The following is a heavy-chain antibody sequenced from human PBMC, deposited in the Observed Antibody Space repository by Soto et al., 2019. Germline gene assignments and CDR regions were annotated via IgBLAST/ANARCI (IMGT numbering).Heavy chain of an antibody. D-gene: IGHD3-10*01. J-gene: IGHJ5*02. CDR1: GGTFSSYT. V-gene: IGHV1-69*04. CDR2: LIPILGIA. Sequence: SVKVSGKASGGTFSSYTIIXVRHAPGLGLEWMGRLIPILGIANYAQKFQGRVTITADKSTSTAYMELSSLSSEDTAVYYCARDFGNWFDPWGQGTLVTVSS. CDR3: ARDFGNWFDP.